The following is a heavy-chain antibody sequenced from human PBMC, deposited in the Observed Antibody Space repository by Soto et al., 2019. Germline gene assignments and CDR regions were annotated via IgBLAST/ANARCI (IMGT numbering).Heavy chain of an antibody. J-gene: IGHJ6*02. CDR2: IIPIFGTA. CDR1: VGTCSSYA. CDR3: ARDHYPRGRGPRRYYNYYYGMDV. Sequence: SVKVSCKASVGTCSSYAMSWVRQAPGQGLEWMGGIIPIFGTANYAQKFQGRVTITADESTSTAYMELSSLRSEDTDVYYCARDHYPRGRGPRRYYNYYYGMDVWGQGTTVTVSS. D-gene: IGHD3-16*01. V-gene: IGHV1-69*13.